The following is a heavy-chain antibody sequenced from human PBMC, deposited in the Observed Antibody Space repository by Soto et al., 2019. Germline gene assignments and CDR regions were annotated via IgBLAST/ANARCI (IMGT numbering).Heavy chain of an antibody. CDR3: AKNQERELPRVIDF. V-gene: IGHV3-23*01. J-gene: IGHJ4*02. CDR1: GLTFSNYA. Sequence: GSLRLSCATSGLTFSNYAMSWVRQAPGGGLEWVSSMSGSSSTTYYADSVRGRFTISRDRSKSTLYLQMSSLRAEDTALYYCAKNQERELPRVIDFWGQGTLVTV. CDR2: MSGSSSTT. D-gene: IGHD1-7*01.